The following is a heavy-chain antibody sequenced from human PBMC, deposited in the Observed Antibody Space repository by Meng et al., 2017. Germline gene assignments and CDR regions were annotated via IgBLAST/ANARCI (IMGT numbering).Heavy chain of an antibody. Sequence: GESLKISCAASGSSFSSYWMTWVRQVPGKGLEWVGSIKQDGSEKYYVDSVKGRVTISRDNAKNSLYLQMGSLRAEDTAVYYCASWEYVSGSYSSHAAGWGIDYWGQGTLVTVSS. CDR3: ASWEYVSGSYSSHAAGWGIDY. D-gene: IGHD3-10*01. CDR2: IKQDGSEK. V-gene: IGHV3-7*01. J-gene: IGHJ4*02. CDR1: GSSFSSYW.